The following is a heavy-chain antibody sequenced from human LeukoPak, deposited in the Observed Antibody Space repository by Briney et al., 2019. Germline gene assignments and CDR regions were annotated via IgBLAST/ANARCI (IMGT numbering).Heavy chain of an antibody. Sequence: GGSLRLSCAASGFSFSTYAMGWVRQAPGKGLEWVSAISGGGDSTYYPDSVKGRFAISRDNSKNTLYLQMSSLKAEDTAVYYCARPPNQSSGWGHFDYWGQGTLVTVSS. CDR3: ARPPNQSSGWGHFDY. CDR1: GFSFSTYA. CDR2: ISGGGDST. V-gene: IGHV3-23*01. J-gene: IGHJ4*02. D-gene: IGHD6-19*01.